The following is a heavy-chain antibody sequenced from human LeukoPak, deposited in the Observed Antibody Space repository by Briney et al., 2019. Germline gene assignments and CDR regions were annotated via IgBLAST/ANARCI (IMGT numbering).Heavy chain of an antibody. J-gene: IGHJ3*02. CDR1: GGSISSDH. CDR2: IYYSGST. D-gene: IGHD2/OR15-2a*01. Sequence: SETLSLTCTVSGGSISSDHWNWIRQPPGKGLEWIGCIYYSGSTYYNPSLKSRVTTSVDMSKSQFSLRLTSVTAADTAVYYCARKNDFEIWGQGTLVTVSS. V-gene: IGHV4-59*01. CDR3: ARKNDFEI.